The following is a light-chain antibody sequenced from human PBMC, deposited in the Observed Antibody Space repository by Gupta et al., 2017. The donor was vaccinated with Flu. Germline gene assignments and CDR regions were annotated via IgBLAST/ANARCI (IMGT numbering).Light chain of an antibody. J-gene: IGLJ3*02. Sequence: LTQPPSASGTPGQRVTISCSGSSSNIGSNYVYWYQQLPGTAPKLLIYRNNQRPSGVPDRFSGSKSGTSASLAISGLRSEDEADYYCAAWDDSLSGWVFGGGTKLTVL. CDR2: RNN. CDR3: AAWDDSLSGWV. CDR1: SSNIGSNY. V-gene: IGLV1-47*01.